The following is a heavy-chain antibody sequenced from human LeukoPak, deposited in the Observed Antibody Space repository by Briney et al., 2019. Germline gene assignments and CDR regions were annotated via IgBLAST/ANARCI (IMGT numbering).Heavy chain of an antibody. CDR1: GGSISSGGYY. D-gene: IGHD4-17*01. J-gene: IGHJ4*02. V-gene: IGHV4-31*03. Sequence: KSSETLSLTCTVSGGSISSGGYYWSWIRQHPGKGLEWIGYIYYSGSTYYNPSLKSRVTISVDTSKNQFSLKLSSVTAADTAVYYCARVPTVTTLYTFDYWGQGTLVTVSS. CDR3: ARVPTVTTLYTFDY. CDR2: IYYSGST.